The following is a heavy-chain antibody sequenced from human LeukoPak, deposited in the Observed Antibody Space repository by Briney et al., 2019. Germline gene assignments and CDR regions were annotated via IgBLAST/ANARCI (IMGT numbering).Heavy chain of an antibody. CDR3: ARDGRNSRPTYRGVTLDY. CDR2: IIPIFGTA. D-gene: IGHD3-10*01. Sequence: GASVKVSCKASGGTFSSYAISWVRLAPGQGLEWMGGIIPIFGTANYAQKFQGRVTITADESTSTAYMELSSLRSEDTAVYYCARDGRNSRPTYRGVTLDYWGQGTLVTVSS. CDR1: GGTFSSYA. V-gene: IGHV1-69*13. J-gene: IGHJ4*02.